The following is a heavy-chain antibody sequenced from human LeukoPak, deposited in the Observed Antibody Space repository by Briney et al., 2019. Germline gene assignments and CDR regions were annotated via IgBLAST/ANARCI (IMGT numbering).Heavy chain of an antibody. V-gene: IGHV4-39*07. J-gene: IGHJ3*02. CDR1: GGSISSSSYY. CDR2: IYYSGST. D-gene: IGHD3-22*01. Sequence: SETLSLTCTVSGGSISSSSYYWGWIRQPPGKGLEWIGSIYYSGSTYYNPSLKSRVTISVDTSKNQFSLKLSSVTAADTAVYYCARLRGDYYDSSGYYYDGAFDIWGQGTMVTVSS. CDR3: ARLRGDYYDSSGYYYDGAFDI.